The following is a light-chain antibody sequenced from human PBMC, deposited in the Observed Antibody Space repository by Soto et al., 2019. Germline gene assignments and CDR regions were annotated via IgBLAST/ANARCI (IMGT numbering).Light chain of an antibody. CDR3: QQRSSWPT. CDR1: QSVNSS. Sequence: EIVLPQSPATLSLSPGERATLSCRASQSVNSSLAWYQQKCGQAPRLLIYDTSNRATGIPDRFSGSGSGTDFTLTISSLEPEDFAVYYCQQRSSWPTFGQGTRLEIK. CDR2: DTS. J-gene: IGKJ2*01. V-gene: IGKV3-11*01.